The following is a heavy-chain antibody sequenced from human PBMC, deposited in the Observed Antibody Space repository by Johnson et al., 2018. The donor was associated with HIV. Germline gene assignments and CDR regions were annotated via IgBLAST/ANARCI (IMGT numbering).Heavy chain of an antibody. CDR2: ISYDGRNK. V-gene: IGHV3-30*19. D-gene: IGHD6-13*01. CDR1: GFNFNIYG. J-gene: IGHJ3*02. Sequence: QVQLVESGGDMVQPGRSLRLSCAASGFNFNIYGMHWVRQAPGKGLEWVAVISYDGRNKYYADSVKGRFTISRDNSKNRLYLQMNSLKTEDTAVYYCTTDDVAAGTAPDAFDIWGQGTMVTVSS. CDR3: TTDDVAAGTAPDAFDI.